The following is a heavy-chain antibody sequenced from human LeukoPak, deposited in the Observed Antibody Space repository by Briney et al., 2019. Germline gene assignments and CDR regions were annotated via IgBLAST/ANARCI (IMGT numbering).Heavy chain of an antibody. Sequence: SETLSLTCAVYGGSFSGYYWSWIRQPPGKGLEWIGSIYYSGSTYYNPSLKSRVTISVDTSKNQFSLKLSSVTAADTAVYYCARLRPSSSWSYYFDYWGQGTLVTVSS. D-gene: IGHD6-13*01. V-gene: IGHV4-34*01. CDR3: ARLRPSSSWSYYFDY. J-gene: IGHJ4*02. CDR1: GGSFSGYY. CDR2: IYYSGST.